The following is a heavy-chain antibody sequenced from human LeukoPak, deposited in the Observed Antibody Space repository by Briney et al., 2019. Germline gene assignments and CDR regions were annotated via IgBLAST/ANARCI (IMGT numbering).Heavy chain of an antibody. V-gene: IGHV4-59*01. D-gene: IGHD5-12*01. Sequence: SETLSLTCTVSGDSLSSYYWTWIRQPPGKGLEWIGYIFYSGSTNYNPSLKSRVTISMDTSKNQFSLTLTSVTVADTAFYYCARGGIRGYSAFDNLDFWGLGTHVTVSS. CDR2: IFYSGST. CDR3: ARGGIRGYSAFDNLDF. J-gene: IGHJ4*02. CDR1: GDSLSSYY.